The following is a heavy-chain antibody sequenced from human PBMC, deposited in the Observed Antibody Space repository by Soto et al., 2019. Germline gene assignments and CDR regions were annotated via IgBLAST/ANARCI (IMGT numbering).Heavy chain of an antibody. D-gene: IGHD2-2*01. Sequence: GESLKISCKGSGYSFTSYWIGWVRQMPGKGLEWMGIIYPGDSDTRYSPSFQGQVTISADKSISTAYLQWSSLKPSDTAMYYCATLGYCSSTSCYGIDYWGQGTLVTVSS. CDR2: IYPGDSDT. V-gene: IGHV5-51*01. J-gene: IGHJ4*02. CDR3: ATLGYCSSTSCYGIDY. CDR1: GYSFTSYW.